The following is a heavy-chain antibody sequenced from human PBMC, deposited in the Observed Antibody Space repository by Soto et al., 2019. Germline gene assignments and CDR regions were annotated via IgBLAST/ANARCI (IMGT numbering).Heavy chain of an antibody. CDR3: ARKGYIGNFAMDV. CDR2: ISGHNGKA. D-gene: IGHD5-12*01. V-gene: IGHV1-18*04. Sequence: QVQLVQSGAEVKEPGASVTVSCKASGYTFKSYDVRWVRKAPGQGLEWMGWISGHNGKADYAENLQCRVIMTTDTSTATASMDLRGLRSDDTAVYYCARKGYIGNFAMDVWGQGTTVTVSS. J-gene: IGHJ6*02. CDR1: GYTFKSYD.